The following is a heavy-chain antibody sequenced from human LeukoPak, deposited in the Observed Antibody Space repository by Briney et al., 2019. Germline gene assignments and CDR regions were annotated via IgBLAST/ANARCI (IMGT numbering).Heavy chain of an antibody. J-gene: IGHJ4*02. CDR2: LSGSGGST. CDR3: ARPAMVRGVIY. CDR1: GFTFSTYA. D-gene: IGHD3-10*01. Sequence: GGSLRLSCAASGFTFSTYAMNWVRQAPGKGREWVSALSGSGGSTYYADSVKGRFTISRDNPKNSLYLHMHSVRARDSAVFYCARPAMVRGVIYWGQGTLVTVSS. V-gene: IGHV3-23*01.